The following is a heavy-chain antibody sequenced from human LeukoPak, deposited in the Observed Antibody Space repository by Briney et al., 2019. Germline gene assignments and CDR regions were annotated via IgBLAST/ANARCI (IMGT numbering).Heavy chain of an antibody. D-gene: IGHD3/OR15-3a*01. CDR3: ARQTGSGLFILP. CDR1: GGSFSGYY. CDR2: IYYSGNT. J-gene: IGHJ4*02. Sequence: PSETLSLTCAVYGGSFSGYYWSWIRQPPGKGLEWIGSIYYSGNTYYNASLKSQVSISIDTSKNRFSLKLTSVTAADTAVYYCARQTGSGLFILPGGQGTLVTVSS. V-gene: IGHV4-34*01.